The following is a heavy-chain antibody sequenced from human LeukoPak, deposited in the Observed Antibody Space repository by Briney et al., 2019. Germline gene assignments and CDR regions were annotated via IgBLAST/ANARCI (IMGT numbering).Heavy chain of an antibody. CDR2: IKHDGSET. CDR3: VRVGIDYGDYFDY. Sequence: GGSLRLSCVASGLTFSRDWMSWVRQAPGKGLEWLANIKHDGSETNYVDSVKGRFTISRDNTKNSLYLQMNSLRAEDTAVYYCVRVGIDYGDYFDYWGEGTLVTVS. J-gene: IGHJ4*02. V-gene: IGHV3-7*05. CDR1: GLTFSRDW. D-gene: IGHD4-17*01.